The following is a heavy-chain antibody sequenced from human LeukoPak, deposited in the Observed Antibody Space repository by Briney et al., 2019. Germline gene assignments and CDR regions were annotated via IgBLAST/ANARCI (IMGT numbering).Heavy chain of an antibody. CDR1: GFTFSSYW. Sequence: GGSLKLSCVASGFTFSSYWMTWVRQAPGKGLEWLANIKEDGSIQYYLDSVRGRFTISRDNAKTSVYLQLNSLRADDTAVYYCARDVWTGVAVSDYWGQGTLVTVSS. CDR2: IKEDGSIQ. V-gene: IGHV3-7*01. J-gene: IGHJ4*02. D-gene: IGHD6-19*01. CDR3: ARDVWTGVAVSDY.